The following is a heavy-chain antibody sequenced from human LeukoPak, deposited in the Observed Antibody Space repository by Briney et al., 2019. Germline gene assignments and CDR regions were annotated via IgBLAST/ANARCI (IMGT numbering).Heavy chain of an antibody. CDR3: ARLDYGDPGC. CDR1: GGSISSSSYY. J-gene: IGHJ4*02. V-gene: IGHV4-39*07. CDR2: IYYSGST. D-gene: IGHD4-17*01. Sequence: PSETLSLTCTVSGGSISSSSYYWGWIRQPPGKGLEWVGSIYYSGSTYYNPSLKSRVTISVDTSKNQFSLKLSSVTAADTAVYYCARLDYGDPGCWGQGTLVTVSS.